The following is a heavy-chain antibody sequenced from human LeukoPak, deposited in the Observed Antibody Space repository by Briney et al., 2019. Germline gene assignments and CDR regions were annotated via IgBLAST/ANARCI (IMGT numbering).Heavy chain of an antibody. V-gene: IGHV1-2*02. Sequence: ASVKVSCKASGYTFTGYYMHWVRQAAGQGLEWMGWINLNSGGTNYAQKFQGRVTMTRDTSISTAYMELSRLRSDDTAIYYCARGGPSRGSGFYYFDYWGQGTLVTVSS. CDR1: GYTFTGYY. J-gene: IGHJ4*02. CDR2: INLNSGGT. D-gene: IGHD6-19*01. CDR3: ARGGPSRGSGFYYFDY.